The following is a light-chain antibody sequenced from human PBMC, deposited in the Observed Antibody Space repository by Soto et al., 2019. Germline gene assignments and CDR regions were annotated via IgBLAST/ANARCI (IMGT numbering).Light chain of an antibody. CDR2: DAS. CDR3: QQYHSYPYT. Sequence: IQLTQSPSSLSASVGDRVTVTCRASQDIRNYLAWYQQKPGKAPKLLICDASTLYSGVPSRFSGSGSGTEFTLTVSSLQPDDFATYYCQQYHSYPYTFGQGTKVDI. J-gene: IGKJ2*01. V-gene: IGKV1-9*01. CDR1: QDIRNY.